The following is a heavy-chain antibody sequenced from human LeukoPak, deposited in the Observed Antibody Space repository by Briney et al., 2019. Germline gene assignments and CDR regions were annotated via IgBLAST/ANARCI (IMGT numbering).Heavy chain of an antibody. CDR1: GYTFTSYG. Sequence: GASVKVSCKASGYTFTSYGISWVRQAPGQGLEWMGWISAYNGNTNYAQKLQGRVTMTTGTSTSTAYMELRSLRSDDTAVYYCARDGDPLPENGFDYWGQGTLVTVSS. CDR2: ISAYNGNT. V-gene: IGHV1-18*01. D-gene: IGHD2-21*02. J-gene: IGHJ4*02. CDR3: ARDGDPLPENGFDY.